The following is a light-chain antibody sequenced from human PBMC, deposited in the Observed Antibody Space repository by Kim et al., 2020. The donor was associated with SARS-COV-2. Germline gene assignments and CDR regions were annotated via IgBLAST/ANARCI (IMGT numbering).Light chain of an antibody. CDR2: GFN. CDR1: SSNIGNNA. Sequence: QSALSQAPSVSGTPGQTVSISCSGSSSNIGNNAVNWYQQHPGTAPKLLIYGFNERPSGVPDRFSGSKSGTSASLAISGLQSEDEADYFCAAWDDSLDGLVFGGGTQLTVL. V-gene: IGLV1-44*01. CDR3: AAWDDSLDGLV. J-gene: IGLJ2*01.